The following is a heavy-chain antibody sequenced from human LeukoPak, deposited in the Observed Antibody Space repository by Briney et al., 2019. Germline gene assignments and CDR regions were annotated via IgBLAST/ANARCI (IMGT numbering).Heavy chain of an antibody. CDR3: ASYRREPGFDAFDI. Sequence: SVKVSCKASGGTFSSYAISWARQAPGQGLEWMGRIIPILGIANYAQKFQGRVTITADKSTSTAYMELSSLRSEDTAVYYCASYRREPGFDAFDIWGQGTMVTVSS. CDR1: GGTFSSYA. J-gene: IGHJ3*02. D-gene: IGHD1-26*01. V-gene: IGHV1-69*04. CDR2: IIPILGIA.